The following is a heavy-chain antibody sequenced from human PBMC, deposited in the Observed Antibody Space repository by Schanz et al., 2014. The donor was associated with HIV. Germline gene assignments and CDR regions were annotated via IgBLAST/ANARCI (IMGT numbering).Heavy chain of an antibody. CDR1: EFTFSSYG. CDR2: ISYDGGNK. J-gene: IGHJ6*02. Sequence: QVQLVESGGGVVQPGRSLRLSCAASEFTFSSYGMHWVRQAPDKGLEWVAVISYDGGNKYYADSVKGRFTISRDNSKNTLYLQMNSLRAEDTAVYYCAKDREYCSSISCPWGGYYYYDLDVWGQGTTVIVSS. D-gene: IGHD2-2*01. CDR3: AKDREYCSSISCPWGGYYYYDLDV. V-gene: IGHV3-30*18.